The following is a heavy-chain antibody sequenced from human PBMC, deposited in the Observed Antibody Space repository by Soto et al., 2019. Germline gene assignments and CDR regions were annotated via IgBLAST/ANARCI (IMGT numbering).Heavy chain of an antibody. CDR2: IWSDGTKK. CDR1: GFAFSNYG. D-gene: IGHD6-13*01. V-gene: IGHV3-33*01. J-gene: IGHJ4*02. Sequence: QVHLVESGGGVVQPGRSLTLSCTESGFAFSNYGIHWVRQAPGRGLEWVAVIWSDGTKKFYAGSVRGRFTISRDNSNNTIYLKMNSLRDEDTAVYYCAREWWEEPAGKETVSQFDYWGQGTLVTVSS. CDR3: AREWWEEPAGKETVSQFDY.